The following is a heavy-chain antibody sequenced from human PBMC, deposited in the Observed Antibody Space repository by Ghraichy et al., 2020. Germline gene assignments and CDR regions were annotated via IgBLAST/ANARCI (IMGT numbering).Heavy chain of an antibody. J-gene: IGHJ4*02. D-gene: IGHD5-24*01. CDR3: ARDCRRDGCPSPY. CDR2: IIPILGIA. V-gene: IGHV1-69*04. Sequence: SVKVSCKASGGTFSSYAISWVRQAPGQGLEWMGRIIPILGIANYAQKFQGRVTITADKSTSTAYMELSSLRSEDTAVYYCARDCRRDGCPSPYWGQGTLVTVSS. CDR1: GGTFSSYA.